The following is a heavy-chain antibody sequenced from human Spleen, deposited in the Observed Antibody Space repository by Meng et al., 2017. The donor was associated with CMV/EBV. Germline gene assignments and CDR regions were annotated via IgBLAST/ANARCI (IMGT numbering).Heavy chain of an antibody. CDR1: GFTFHDYA. J-gene: IGHJ4*02. CDR3: AKDHGSSSGRDFVY. Sequence: ETLSLTCAASGFTFHDYAMHWVRQAPGKGLEWVSFISWDGFSKDYADSVKGRFTISRDNSKNSLYLEMNSLIAEDTAFYYCAKDHGSSSGRDFVYWGQGTLVTVSS. V-gene: IGHV3-43D*03. CDR2: ISWDGFSK. D-gene: IGHD6-6*01.